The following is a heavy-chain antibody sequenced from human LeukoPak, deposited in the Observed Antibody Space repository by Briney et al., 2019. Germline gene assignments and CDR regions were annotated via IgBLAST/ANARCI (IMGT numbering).Heavy chain of an antibody. CDR3: ARGLRFLEWSSRGYMDV. CDR2: INHSGST. CDR1: GGSFSGYY. Sequence: SETLSLTCAVYGGSFSGYYWSWIRQAPGKGLEWIGEINHSGSTNYNPSLKSRVTISVDTSKNQFSLKLSSVTAADTAVYYCARGLRFLEWSSRGYMDVWGKGTTVTVSS. D-gene: IGHD3-3*01. J-gene: IGHJ6*03. V-gene: IGHV4-34*01.